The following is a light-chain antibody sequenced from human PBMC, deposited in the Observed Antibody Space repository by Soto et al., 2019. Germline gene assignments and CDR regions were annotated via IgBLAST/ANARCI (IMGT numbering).Light chain of an antibody. V-gene: IGKV3-11*01. CDR2: DAS. CDR3: QQRSNWPPYT. J-gene: IGKJ2*01. CDR1: QSVSSY. Sequence: EIVLTQSPATLSLSPGERATLYCRASQSVSSYLAWYQQKPGQAPRLLIYDASNRATGIPARFSGSGSGTDFTLTISSLEPEDFAVYSCQQRSNWPPYTFGQGTKLEIK.